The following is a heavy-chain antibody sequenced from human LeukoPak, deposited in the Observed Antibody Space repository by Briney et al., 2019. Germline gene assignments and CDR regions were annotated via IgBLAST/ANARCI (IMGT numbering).Heavy chain of an antibody. Sequence: SETLSLTCTVSGGSISTYYWSWIRQPPGKGLEWVGSIHYSGRSNSNPSLTGRLAISVDTSKNQFSLKLSSVTASDTAVYYCARDQTTVTTAAWYFDLWGRGTLVTVSS. D-gene: IGHD4-17*01. V-gene: IGHV4-59*01. CDR3: ARDQTTVTTAAWYFDL. CDR1: GGSISTYY. J-gene: IGHJ2*01. CDR2: IHYSGRS.